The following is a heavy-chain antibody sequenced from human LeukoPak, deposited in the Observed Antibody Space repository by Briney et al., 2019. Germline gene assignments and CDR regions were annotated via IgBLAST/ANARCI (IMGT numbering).Heavy chain of an antibody. Sequence: ASVKVSCKASGYTFTSYDINWVRQAPGQGLEWMGWINPNSGGTNYAQKFQGRVTMTRDTSISTAYMELSRLRSDDTAVYYCARSKKQWPYYFDYWGQGTLVTVSS. CDR1: GYTFTSYD. CDR3: ARSKKQWPYYFDY. J-gene: IGHJ4*02. CDR2: INPNSGGT. V-gene: IGHV1-2*02. D-gene: IGHD6-19*01.